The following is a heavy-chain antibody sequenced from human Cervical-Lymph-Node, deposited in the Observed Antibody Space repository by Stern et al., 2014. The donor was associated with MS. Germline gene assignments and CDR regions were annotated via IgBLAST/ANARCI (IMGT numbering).Heavy chain of an antibody. CDR2: ISADGSKK. V-gene: IGHV3-30*18. CDR1: GFTFSTYA. D-gene: IGHD1-20*01. J-gene: IGHJ4*02. Sequence: VQLVESGGGVVQPGRSLRLSCAASGFTFSTYAMHWVRQAPGKGMEWVGVISADGSKKFYADSVKGRFTISRDNSKNTLYLQMNSLRAEDTAVYYCAKGDNWRRLNYWGQGTLVTVSS. CDR3: AKGDNWRRLNY.